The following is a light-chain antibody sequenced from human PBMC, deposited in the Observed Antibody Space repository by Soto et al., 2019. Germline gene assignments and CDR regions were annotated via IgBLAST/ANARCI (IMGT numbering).Light chain of an antibody. J-gene: IGKJ2*01. CDR3: QQYYSTPQT. Sequence: DIVMTQSPDSLAVSLGKRATINCKSSQSVLYSSNNKNYLAWYQQKPGQPPKLLIYWASTRESGVPDRFSGSGSGTYFTLTISSLQAEDVAVYYCQQYYSTPQTFGQGTKLEIK. CDR1: QSVLYSSNNKNY. V-gene: IGKV4-1*01. CDR2: WAS.